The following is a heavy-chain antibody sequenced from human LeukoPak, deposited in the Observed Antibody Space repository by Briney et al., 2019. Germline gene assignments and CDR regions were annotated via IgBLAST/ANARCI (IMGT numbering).Heavy chain of an antibody. CDR2: IIPIYGTP. V-gene: IGHV1-69*05. D-gene: IGHD3-3*02. Sequence: EASVKVSCKASGGTLSGYAISWVRQAPGQGLEWMGGIIPIYGTPHSAQKFQGRVTITTDESTSTAFMDLSSLRSEDTAVYYCARGKLGYYYYHMGAWGKGTTVTVSS. CDR3: ARGKLGYYYYHMGA. CDR1: GGTLSGYA. J-gene: IGHJ6*03.